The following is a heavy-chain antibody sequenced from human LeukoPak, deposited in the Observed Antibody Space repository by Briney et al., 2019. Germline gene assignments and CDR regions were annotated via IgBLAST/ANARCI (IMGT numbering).Heavy chain of an antibody. D-gene: IGHD2-15*01. CDR3: VLGYCSGGSCSFDY. CDR2: IYYSGST. Sequence: SETLSLTCTVSGGSISSYYWSWIRQPPGKGLEWIGYIYYSGSTNYNPSLKSRVTISVDTSKNQFSLKLSSVTAADTAVYYCVLGYCSGGSCSFDYWGQGTLVTVSS. CDR1: GGSISSYY. V-gene: IGHV4-59*01. J-gene: IGHJ4*02.